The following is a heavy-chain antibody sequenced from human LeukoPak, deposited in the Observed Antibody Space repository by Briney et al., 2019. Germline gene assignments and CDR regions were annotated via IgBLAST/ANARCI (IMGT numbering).Heavy chain of an antibody. Sequence: AASVKVSCTASGYTFTSYYMHWVRQAPGQGLEWMGIINPSGGSTSYAQKFQGRVTMTRDTSTSTVYMELSSLRSEDTAVYYCARDRIAAAPDDYWGQGTLVTVSS. CDR2: INPSGGST. V-gene: IGHV1-46*01. CDR3: ARDRIAAAPDDY. CDR1: GYTFTSYY. D-gene: IGHD6-13*01. J-gene: IGHJ4*02.